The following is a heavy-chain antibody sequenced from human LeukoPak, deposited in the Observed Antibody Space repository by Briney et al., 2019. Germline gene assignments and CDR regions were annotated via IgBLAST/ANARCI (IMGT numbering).Heavy chain of an antibody. CDR2: ISGSGGST. Sequence: GGSLRLSCTASGFTFSSYAMSWVRQAPGKGLEWVSAISGSGGSTYYADSVKGRFTISRDNSKNTLYLQMNSLRAEDTAVYYCAKVSLLWFGELLFDGGYFDYWGQGTLVTVSS. CDR1: GFTFSSYA. V-gene: IGHV3-23*01. D-gene: IGHD3-10*01. CDR3: AKVSLLWFGELLFDGGYFDY. J-gene: IGHJ4*02.